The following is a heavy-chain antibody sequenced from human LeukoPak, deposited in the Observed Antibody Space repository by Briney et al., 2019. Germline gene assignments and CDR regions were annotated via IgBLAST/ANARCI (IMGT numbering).Heavy chain of an antibody. CDR2: IYSKGST. D-gene: IGHD6-19*01. CDR1: GGSIYGYY. J-gene: IGHJ4*02. V-gene: IGHV4-4*07. CDR3: ARVSSSSGYYFDY. Sequence: PSETLSLTCTVSGGSIYGYYWNWIRQPAGRGLEWIGRIYSKGSTNSNPSLRSRITMSVDTSKNQFSLKVSSVTAADTAVYYCARVSSSSGYYFDYWGQGTLVTVSS.